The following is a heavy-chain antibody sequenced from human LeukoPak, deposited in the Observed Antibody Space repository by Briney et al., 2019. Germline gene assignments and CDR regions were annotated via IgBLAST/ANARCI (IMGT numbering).Heavy chain of an antibody. J-gene: IGHJ4*02. D-gene: IGHD6-6*01. CDR3: ARTGIAALSY. Sequence: SETLSLTCTVSGGSISSSSYYWGWIRQPPGKGLEWIGSIYYSGSTYYNPSLKSRVTISVDTSKNQFSLKLSSVTAADTAVYYCARTGIAALSYWGQGTLVTVSS. CDR2: IYYSGST. V-gene: IGHV4-39*01. CDR1: GGSISSSSYY.